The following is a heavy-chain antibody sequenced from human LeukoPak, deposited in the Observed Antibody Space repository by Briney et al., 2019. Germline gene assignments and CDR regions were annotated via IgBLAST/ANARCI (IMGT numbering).Heavy chain of an antibody. J-gene: IGHJ6*03. CDR3: AGLASRNYYYYMDV. V-gene: IGHV1-69*13. D-gene: IGHD2-15*01. CDR2: IIPIFGTA. Sequence: SVKVSCKASGYTFTSYAISWVRQAPGQGLEWMGGIIPIFGTANYAQKFQGRVTITADESTSTAYMELSSLRSEDTAVYYCAGLASRNYYYYMDVWGKATTVTVSS. CDR1: GYTFTSYA.